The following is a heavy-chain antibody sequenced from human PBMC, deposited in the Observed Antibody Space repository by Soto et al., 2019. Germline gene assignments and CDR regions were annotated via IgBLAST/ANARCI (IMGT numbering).Heavy chain of an antibody. CDR2: IYWDDDK. V-gene: IGHV2-5*02. D-gene: IGHD3-9*01. CDR3: AHINLHKVESRYFDPFDY. J-gene: IGHJ4*02. CDR1: GFSLSTSGVG. Sequence: GSGPTLVNPTQTLTLTCTFSGFSLSTSGVGVGWIRQPPGKALEWLALIYWDDDKRYSPSLKSRLTITKDTSQNQVVLTMTNMDPVDTASYYCAHINLHKVESRYFDPFDYWGQGTLVTVSS.